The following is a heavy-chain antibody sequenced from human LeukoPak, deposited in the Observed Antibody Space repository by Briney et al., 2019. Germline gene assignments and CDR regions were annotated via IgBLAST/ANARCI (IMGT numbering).Heavy chain of an antibody. CDR2: IYNSGST. V-gene: IGHV4-59*12. D-gene: IGHD3-16*02. CDR1: GASISSYY. CDR3: ARALQRAGSFWGSYRWVPHYFDY. Sequence: SETLSLTCTVSGASISSYYWSWIRQPPGKGLEWIGYIYNSGSTNYNPSLKSRVTISVDTSKNQFSLKLSSVTAADTAVYYCARALQRAGSFWGSYRWVPHYFDYWGQGTLVTVSS. J-gene: IGHJ4*02.